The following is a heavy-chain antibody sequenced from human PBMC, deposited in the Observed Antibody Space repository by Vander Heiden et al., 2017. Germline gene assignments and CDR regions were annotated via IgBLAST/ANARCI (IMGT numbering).Heavy chain of an antibody. V-gene: IGHV3-33*01. CDR3: ARDDVGVAGGSFDI. J-gene: IGHJ3*02. CDR1: GFTFGGYG. Sequence: QVQLVDSGGRAVQPGRSLRLSCAASGFTFGGYGMEWVRQAPGKGLEWVALISFDGSTKSYEESVKGRFTISRDKPKNTLYLQMNSLRVEDTAVYYCARDDVGVAGGSFDIWGQGTMVTVSS. CDR2: ISFDGSTK. D-gene: IGHD6-19*01.